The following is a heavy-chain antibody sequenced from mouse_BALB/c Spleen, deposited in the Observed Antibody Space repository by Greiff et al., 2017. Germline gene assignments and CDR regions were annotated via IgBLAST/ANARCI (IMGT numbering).Heavy chain of an antibody. V-gene: IGHV1S127*01. CDR2: IDPSDSET. CDR3: ARDFYYGHYYAMDY. Sequence: QVQLQQSGPQLVRPGASVKISCKASGYSFTSYWMHWVKQRPGQGLEWIGMIDPSDSETRLNQKFKDKATLTVDKSSSTAYMQLSSPTSEDSAVYYCARDFYYGHYYAMDYWGQGTSVTVSS. J-gene: IGHJ4*01. CDR1: GYSFTSYW. D-gene: IGHD1-1*01.